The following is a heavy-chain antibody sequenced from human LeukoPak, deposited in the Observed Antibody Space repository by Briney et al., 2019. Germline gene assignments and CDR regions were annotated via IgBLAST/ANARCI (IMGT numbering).Heavy chain of an antibody. J-gene: IGHJ4*02. Sequence: SGKVSCKASGRTFSSYAISWVRQAPGQGLEWMGRIIPIFGTANYAQKFQGRVTITTDESTSTAYMELSSLRSEDTAVYYCARRDRNSSSFSYYCGQGTLVTVSS. CDR2: IIPIFGTA. CDR3: ARRDRNSSSFSYY. D-gene: IGHD6-13*01. CDR1: GRTFSSYA. V-gene: IGHV1-69*05.